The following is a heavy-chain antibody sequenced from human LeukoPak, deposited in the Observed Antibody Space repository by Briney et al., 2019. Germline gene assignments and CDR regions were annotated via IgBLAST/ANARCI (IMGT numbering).Heavy chain of an antibody. CDR2: IYPGDSDT. Sequence: VESLKISCQASGYDFNTYWLGWVRQMPGKGLEWVGIIYPGDSDTKYSPSFQGQVFISADRSIRSTYLEWSSLKSSDTAMYYCARLPQDYYYHGMDVWGQGTTVRVS. CDR1: GYDFNTYW. CDR3: ARLPQDYYYHGMDV. V-gene: IGHV5-51*01. J-gene: IGHJ6*02.